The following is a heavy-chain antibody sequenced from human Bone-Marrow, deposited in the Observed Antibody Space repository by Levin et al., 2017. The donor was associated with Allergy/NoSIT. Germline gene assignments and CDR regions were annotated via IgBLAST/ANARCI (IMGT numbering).Heavy chain of an antibody. V-gene: IGHV4-4*02. CDR3: ARRNVLAPGEDWFDP. J-gene: IGHJ5*02. Sequence: SETLSLTCGVSDDSISSSNWWTWVRQPPGKGLEWIGEIYHSGSTNYNPSLKSRVTISVEKSKNQFSLRLSSVTAADTAVYYCARRNVLAPGEDWFDPWGQGTLVTVSS. CDR1: DDSISSSNW. CDR2: IYHSGST. D-gene: IGHD7-27*01.